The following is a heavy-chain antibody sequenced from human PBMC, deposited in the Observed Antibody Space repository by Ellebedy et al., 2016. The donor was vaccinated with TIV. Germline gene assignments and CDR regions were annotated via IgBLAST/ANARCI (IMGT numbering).Heavy chain of an antibody. CDR2: FYSVDKT. J-gene: IGHJ4*02. CDR3: VRSGHSDGYFDY. D-gene: IGHD3-10*01. CDR1: GFTFSASG. Sequence: PGGSLRLSCAASGFTFSASGMTWARQAPGKGLEWVSVFYSVDKTYYAASVKGRFTFSRDNSRNTVSLQMSGLRAEDTAIYYCVRSGHSDGYFDYWGQGTLVTVSS. V-gene: IGHV3-53*01.